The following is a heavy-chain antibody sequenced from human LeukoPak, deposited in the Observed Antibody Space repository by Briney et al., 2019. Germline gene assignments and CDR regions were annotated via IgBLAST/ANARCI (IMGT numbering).Heavy chain of an antibody. V-gene: IGHV1-2*02. CDR2: INPNSGGT. CDR1: GYTFTGYF. CDR3: AREGGGINNWFDP. J-gene: IGHJ5*02. D-gene: IGHD3-16*01. Sequence: ASVKVSCKAFGYTFTGYFMHWVRQAPGQGLEWMGWINPNSGGTKYAQKFQGRVTMTRDTSISTAYMELSSLRSDDTAVYYCAREGGGINNWFDPWGQGTLVTVSS.